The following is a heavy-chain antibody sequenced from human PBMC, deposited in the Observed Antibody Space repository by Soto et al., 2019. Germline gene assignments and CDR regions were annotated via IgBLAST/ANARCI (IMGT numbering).Heavy chain of an antibody. CDR3: AKDFELPDGDYYHYGMDV. V-gene: IGHV3-30*18. CDR2: ISYEGSHK. J-gene: IGHJ6*01. D-gene: IGHD1-7*01. Sequence: QVQLVESGGGVVQSGGSLRLSCLASGFDFSSHGMYWVRQAPGRGLEWVALISYEGSHKFYVDSLKGRFTISRDNSKHTLYLHMSSLRPEDTALYYCAKDFELPDGDYYHYGMDVW. CDR1: GFDFSSHG.